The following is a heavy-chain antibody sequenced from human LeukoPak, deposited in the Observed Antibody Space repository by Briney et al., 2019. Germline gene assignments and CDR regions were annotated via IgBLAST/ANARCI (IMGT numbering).Heavy chain of an antibody. CDR1: GFTFSNHA. V-gene: IGHV3-64D*06. J-gene: IGHJ4*02. D-gene: IGHD5-24*01. Sequence: GGSLRLSCSGSGFTFSNHAMHWVRQAPGKRLEYVSGISANGGSTYYADSVKGKFTTSRDNSKNTLYLQMSSLRPEDTAVYSCVQDWVATIVAPRHFDYWGQGTLVTVSS. CDR3: VQDWVATIVAPRHFDY. CDR2: ISANGGST.